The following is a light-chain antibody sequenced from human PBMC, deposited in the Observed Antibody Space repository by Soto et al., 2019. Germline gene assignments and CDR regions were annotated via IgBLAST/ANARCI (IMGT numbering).Light chain of an antibody. CDR2: DTS. CDR1: QNINTY. CDR3: QETSSAPFT. V-gene: IGKV1-39*01. Sequence: DIQLTQSPSSLSASVGDRVTMTCGASQNINTYLNWYQQKAGKAPKLLIFDTSTLQSGVPSRFSGSESRTHFTLTISSLQPEDFATYYCQETSSAPFTFGPGTTVDI. J-gene: IGKJ3*01.